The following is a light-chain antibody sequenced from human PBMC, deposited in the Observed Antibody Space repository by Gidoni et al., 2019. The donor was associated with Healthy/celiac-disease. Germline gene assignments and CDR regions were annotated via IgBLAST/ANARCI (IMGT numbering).Light chain of an antibody. Sequence: EIVMTQSPATLSVSPGERATLSCRASQSVSSHLDWYQQKPGQAPSLLIYGASTRATGIPARFSGSGSGTEFTLTISSLQSEDFAVYYCQQYNNWPFTFGQGTRLEIK. CDR2: GAS. V-gene: IGKV3-15*01. J-gene: IGKJ5*01. CDR1: QSVSSH. CDR3: QQYNNWPFT.